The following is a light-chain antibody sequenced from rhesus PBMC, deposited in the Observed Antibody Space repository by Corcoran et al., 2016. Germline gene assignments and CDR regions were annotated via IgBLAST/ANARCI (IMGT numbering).Light chain of an antibody. V-gene: IGKV1-74*01. J-gene: IGKJ3*01. Sequence: DIQMTQSPSSLSASVGDRVTITCRTSEKVNNYLNWYQQKPGKDPNPLIYKASTLQSGVTSRFSGGRSGTDYTVTINSLQSEDVATYYCQQNYVTPITFGPGTKLDIK. CDR3: QQNYVTPIT. CDR2: KAS. CDR1: EKVNNY.